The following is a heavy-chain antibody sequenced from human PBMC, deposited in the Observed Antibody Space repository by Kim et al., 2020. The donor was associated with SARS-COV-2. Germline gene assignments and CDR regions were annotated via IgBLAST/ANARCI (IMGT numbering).Heavy chain of an antibody. CDR1: GDSINKSPSY. D-gene: IGHD4-17*01. V-gene: IGHV4-39*01. CDR2: VHYTGAT. J-gene: IGHJ4*02. Sequence: SETLSLTCTVSGDSINKSPSYWGWIRQPPGKGLEGIGNVHYTGATYYNPSLKSRLTVSVDTSENQFSLKLTSVTAADTAVYYCARMTTGDGFHFWGQGTL. CDR3: ARMTTGDGFHF.